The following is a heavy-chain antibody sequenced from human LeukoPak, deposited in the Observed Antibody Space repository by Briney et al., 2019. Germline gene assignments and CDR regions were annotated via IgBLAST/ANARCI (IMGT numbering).Heavy chain of an antibody. CDR1: GGSISSFY. J-gene: IGHJ4*02. Sequence: SETLSLTCTVSGGSISSFYWSWIRQPAGKGLEWIGRIYSTGSTNYNPSLRSRVTISVDSSNNQFSLKLNSVTAADTAVYYCAGDRSGWYGQEYWGQGNLVTVSS. D-gene: IGHD6-19*01. V-gene: IGHV4-4*07. CDR3: AGDRSGWYGQEY. CDR2: IYSTGST.